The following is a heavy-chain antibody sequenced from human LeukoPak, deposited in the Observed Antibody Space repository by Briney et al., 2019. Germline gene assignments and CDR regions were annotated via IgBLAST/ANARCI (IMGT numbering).Heavy chain of an antibody. CDR3: ARVVVPAAMSFDY. CDR2: INPNSGGT. D-gene: IGHD2-2*01. CDR1: GYTFTGYY. J-gene: IGHJ4*02. V-gene: IGHV1-2*02. Sequence: ASVKVCCKASGYTFTGYYMHWVRQAPGQGLEWMGWINPNSGGTNYAQKFQGRVTMTRDTSISTAYMELSRLRSDDTAVYYCARVVVPAAMSFDYWGQGTLVTVSS.